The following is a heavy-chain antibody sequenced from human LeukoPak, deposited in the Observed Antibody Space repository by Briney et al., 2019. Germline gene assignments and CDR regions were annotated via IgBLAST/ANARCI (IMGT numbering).Heavy chain of an antibody. V-gene: IGHV1-18*01. CDR2: ISAYNGNT. D-gene: IGHD2-15*01. CDR3: ARDAGGRYCSGGSCYDAFDF. Sequence: ASVKVSCKASGYTFTSYGISWVRQAPGQGLEWMGWISAYNGNTNYAQKLQGRVTMTTDTSTSTAYMELRSLRSDDTAVYYCARDAGGRYCSGGSCYDAFDFWGQGTMVTVSS. J-gene: IGHJ3*01. CDR1: GYTFTSYG.